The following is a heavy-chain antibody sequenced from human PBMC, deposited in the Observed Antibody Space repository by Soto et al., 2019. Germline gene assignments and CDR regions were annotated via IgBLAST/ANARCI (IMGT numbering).Heavy chain of an antibody. D-gene: IGHD1-26*01. CDR3: TRGGSFDN. CDR1: GFTFNTFG. J-gene: IGHJ4*02. CDR2: ITPDGSFK. V-gene: IGHV3-30*03. Sequence: SLRLSFAASGFTFNTFGMHWVRQSPGKGLDWVAIITPDGSFKSYGDSVKGRFTISRDNSKNTLYLQMNNLRPEDTAVYYCTRGGSFDNWGQGTLVTVSS.